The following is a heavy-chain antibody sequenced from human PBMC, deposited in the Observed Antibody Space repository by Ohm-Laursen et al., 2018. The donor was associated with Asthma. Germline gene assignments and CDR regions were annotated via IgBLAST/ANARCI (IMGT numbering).Heavy chain of an antibody. V-gene: IGHV4-39*01. CDR1: GGSIRSSSYY. CDR2: IYYSGPT. D-gene: IGHD2-15*01. Sequence: SETLSLTCAVSGGSIRSSSYYWGWIRQPPGKGPAWIGSIYYSGPTYYNPSLKSRVTISVDTSKNQFSLKLSSVTAADTALYYCARHVYCSGGSCYVYWYFDLWGRGTLVTVSS. J-gene: IGHJ2*01. CDR3: ARHVYCSGGSCYVYWYFDL.